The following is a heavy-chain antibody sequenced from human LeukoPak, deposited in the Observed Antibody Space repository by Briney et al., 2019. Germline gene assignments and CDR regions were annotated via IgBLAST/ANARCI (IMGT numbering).Heavy chain of an antibody. Sequence: SETLSLTCTVSGGSISSGGYYWSWIRQHPGKGLEWIGYIYYSGSTYYNPSLKSRVTISVDTSKNQFSLKLSSVTAADTAVYYCARAYYYDSSGYYESVMDYWGQGTLVTVSS. D-gene: IGHD3-22*01. CDR3: ARAYYYDSSGYYESVMDY. J-gene: IGHJ4*02. CDR1: GGSISSGGYY. CDR2: IYYSGST. V-gene: IGHV4-31*03.